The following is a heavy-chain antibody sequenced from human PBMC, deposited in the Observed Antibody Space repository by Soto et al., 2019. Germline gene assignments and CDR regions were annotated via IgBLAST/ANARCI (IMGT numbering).Heavy chain of an antibody. J-gene: IGHJ4*02. CDR1: GYSISSGYY. V-gene: IGHV4-38-2*01. CDR3: ARAGRDGYNHDY. Sequence: PSETLSLTCAVSGYSISSGYYWGCIRQPPGKGLEWIGSIYHSGSTYYNPSLKSRVTISVDTSKNQFSLKLSSVTAADTAVYYCARAGRDGYNHDYWGQGTLVTVSS. CDR2: IYHSGST. D-gene: IGHD5-12*01.